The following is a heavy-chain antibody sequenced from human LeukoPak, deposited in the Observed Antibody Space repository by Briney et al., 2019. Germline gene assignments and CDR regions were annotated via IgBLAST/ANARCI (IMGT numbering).Heavy chain of an antibody. CDR2: ISPYSGAT. CDR1: RYSPTEYF. D-gene: IGHD4-17*01. Sequence: ASVKDSCEASRYSPTEYFANSMRHAPRQGLEWMGCISPYSGATHYAQIFQGRVTMTRDTSISTAYMEVSSLRSDDSAAYFCARSLTTATWDYWGQGTLVTVSS. J-gene: IGHJ4*02. V-gene: IGHV1-2*02. CDR3: ARSLTTATWDY.